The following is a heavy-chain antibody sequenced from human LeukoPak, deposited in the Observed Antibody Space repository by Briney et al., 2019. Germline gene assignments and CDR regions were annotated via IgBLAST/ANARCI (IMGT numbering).Heavy chain of an antibody. V-gene: IGHV3-23*01. CDR1: GFTLSSYC. CDR2: ISGSGGSK. D-gene: IGHD3-10*01. J-gene: IGHJ6*03. CDR3: AREAYYYGSGSYRRESNYYYYMDV. Sequence: GGSLRLFCAACGFTLSSYCMSWVRQSAGKGLDWVAGISGSGGSKYYADSVKGRITIYRDNSKNTLYMQMNSLRAEDTAVYYCAREAYYYGSGSYRRESNYYYYMDVWGKGTPVTISS.